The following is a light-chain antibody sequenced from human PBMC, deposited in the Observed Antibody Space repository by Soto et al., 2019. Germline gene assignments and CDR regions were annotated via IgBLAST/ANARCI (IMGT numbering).Light chain of an antibody. V-gene: IGKV1-5*03. CDR2: KAS. CDR1: QSISSW. Sequence: DIQMTQSASTLSASVGDRVTITCRASQSISSWLAWYQQKPGKAPKLLIHKASSLESGVPSRFSGSGSGTEFTLTISNLQPDDFATYYCQQYNSYPLTFGGGTKVEIK. J-gene: IGKJ4*01. CDR3: QQYNSYPLT.